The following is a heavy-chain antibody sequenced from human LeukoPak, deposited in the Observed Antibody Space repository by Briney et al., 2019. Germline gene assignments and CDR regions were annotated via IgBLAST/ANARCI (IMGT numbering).Heavy chain of an antibody. D-gene: IGHD6-19*01. Sequence: PGGSLRLSCAASGFNFRSYAMSWVRQAPGKGLEWVSTVTGGAVATYYADSVRGRHTISRDNSKNTLCLQMNSLRAEDTAVYYCARDSPLKGYNSGWATNSFDFWGQGTLVTVSS. CDR2: VTGGAVAT. CDR3: ARDSPLKGYNSGWATNSFDF. CDR1: GFNFRSYA. V-gene: IGHV3-23*01. J-gene: IGHJ4*02.